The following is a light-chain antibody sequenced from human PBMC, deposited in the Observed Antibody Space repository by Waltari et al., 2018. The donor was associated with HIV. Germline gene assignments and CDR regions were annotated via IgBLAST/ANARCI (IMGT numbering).Light chain of an antibody. CDR1: SSNIGSKY. J-gene: IGLJ2*01. CDR2: RNN. CDR3: AAWDDSLL. V-gene: IGLV1-47*01. Sequence: QSVLTQPPSASGTPRQRVTISCSGSSSNIGSKYVYWYQQLPGTAPKLLIYRNNQLPSGVPDRFSGSKSGTSASLAISGLRSEDEADYYCAAWDDSLLFGGGTKLTVL.